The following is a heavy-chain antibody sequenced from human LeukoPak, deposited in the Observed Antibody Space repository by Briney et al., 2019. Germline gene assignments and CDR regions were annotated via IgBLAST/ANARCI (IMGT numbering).Heavy chain of an antibody. V-gene: IGHV3-23*01. J-gene: IGHJ4*02. CDR1: GFTFSSSA. CDR3: ARPSRWFETYYFDY. CDR2: ITDSGDGT. D-gene: IGHD3-10*01. Sequence: GGSLRLSCAASGFTFSSSAMSWVRQAPGRGLEWVSSITDSGDGTYYADSVKGRFTISRDDSKDTLYLQMNSLRAEDTAAYYCARPSRWFETYYFDYWGQGTLVTVSS.